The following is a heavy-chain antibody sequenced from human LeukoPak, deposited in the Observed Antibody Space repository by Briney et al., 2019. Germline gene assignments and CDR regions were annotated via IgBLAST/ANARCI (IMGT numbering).Heavy chain of an antibody. CDR2: ISSSSSYI. Sequence: PGGSLRLSCAASGFTFSSYSMNWVRQAPGKGLEWVSSISSSSSYIYYADSVKGRFTISRDNSKNTLYLQMNSLRPEDTAVYYCARDSYQLLSHFAYWGQGTLVTVSS. J-gene: IGHJ4*02. V-gene: IGHV3-21*01. CDR3: ARDSYQLLSHFAY. D-gene: IGHD2-2*01. CDR1: GFTFSSYS.